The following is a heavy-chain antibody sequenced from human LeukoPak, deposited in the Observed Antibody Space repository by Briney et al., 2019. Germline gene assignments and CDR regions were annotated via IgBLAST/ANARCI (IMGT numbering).Heavy chain of an antibody. D-gene: IGHD3-3*01. CDR2: IYYSGST. Sequence: SETLSLTCTVSGGSISSYYWSWIRQPPGKGLEWIGYIYYSGSTNYNPSLKSRVTILVDTSKNQFSLKLSSVTAADTAVYYCARGTTYYDFWSGYWPGYYYYGMDVWGQGTTVTVSS. V-gene: IGHV4-59*01. CDR1: GGSISSYY. J-gene: IGHJ6*02. CDR3: ARGTTYYDFWSGYWPGYYYYGMDV.